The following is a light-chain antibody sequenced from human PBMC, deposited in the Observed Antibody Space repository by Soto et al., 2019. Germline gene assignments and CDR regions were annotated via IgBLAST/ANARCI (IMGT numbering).Light chain of an antibody. CDR2: GAS. J-gene: IGKJ2*01. CDR1: QTIGRH. V-gene: IGKV1-39*01. Sequence: DIPLTQSPSSLSASVGDRVTITCRASQTIGRHLNWYQQKPGKAPKLLIHGASTLQRGVSSIFSGSGSGTDFTLTITSLQPEDFATYFCQQSYSTRHTFGQGTKL. CDR3: QQSYSTRHT.